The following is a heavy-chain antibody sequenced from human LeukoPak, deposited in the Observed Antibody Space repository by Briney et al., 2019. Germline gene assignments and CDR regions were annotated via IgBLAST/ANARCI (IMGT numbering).Heavy chain of an antibody. D-gene: IGHD3-22*01. CDR1: GFTFSSYW. V-gene: IGHV3-7*01. CDR3: AKRGVVIRVILVGFHKEAYYFDS. CDR2: IKQDGSEK. Sequence: PGGSLRVSCAASGFTFSSYWMSWVRQAPGKGLEWVANIKQDGSEKYYVDSVKGRLTISRDNAKKSLYLQMNSLRAEDTAVYFCAKRGVVIRVILVGFHKEAYYFDSWGQGALVIVSS. J-gene: IGHJ4*02.